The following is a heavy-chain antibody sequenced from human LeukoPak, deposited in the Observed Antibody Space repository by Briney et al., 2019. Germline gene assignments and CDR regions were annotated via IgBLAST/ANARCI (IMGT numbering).Heavy chain of an antibody. V-gene: IGHV1-18*01. CDR3: ASGYLGGAGNTDRLDY. CDR1: GYTFTGYD. D-gene: IGHD3-16*01. Sequence: ASVKVSCKASGYTFTGYDINWVRQAPGQGLEWMGWISTYNGDTNYAQKVQGRVTMTTDTSTRTTYMELRALRSDGPAPYYSASGYLGGAGNTDRLDYWGQGTLVTVSS. CDR2: ISTYNGDT. J-gene: IGHJ4*02.